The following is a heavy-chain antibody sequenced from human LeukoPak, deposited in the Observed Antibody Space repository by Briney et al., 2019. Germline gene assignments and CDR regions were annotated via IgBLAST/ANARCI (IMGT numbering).Heavy chain of an antibody. CDR2: SSSSTSTI. D-gene: IGHD3-22*01. J-gene: IGHJ4*02. CDR1: GFTFNTYS. CDR3: ASFLRWLLPAYSAY. V-gene: IGHV3-48*04. Sequence: GGSLRLPCAPSGFTFNTYSMNWVRQAPGKGLEWVSYSSSSTSTIYYADSVKGRFTISRDNAKNSLYLQMNSLRAEDTAVYYCASFLRWLLPAYSAYWGQGTLVTVSS.